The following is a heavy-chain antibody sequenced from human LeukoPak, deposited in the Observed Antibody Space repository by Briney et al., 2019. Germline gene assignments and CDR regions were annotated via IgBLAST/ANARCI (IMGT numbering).Heavy chain of an antibody. V-gene: IGHV4-4*07. CDR3: ARDQYSSSWYWFDT. J-gene: IGHJ5*02. CDR1: GGSISSYY. CDR2: IYTSGRT. Sequence: PSETLSLTCAVSGGSISSYYWSWIRQPAGKGLEWIWRIYTSGRTKYNPSLKSRVTMSEDTSKNQFSLKLISVTAADTAVYYCARDQYSSSWYWFDTWGQGTLVTVSS. D-gene: IGHD6-6*01.